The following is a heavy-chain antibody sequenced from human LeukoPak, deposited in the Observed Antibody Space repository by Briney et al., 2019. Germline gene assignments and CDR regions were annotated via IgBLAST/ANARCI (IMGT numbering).Heavy chain of an antibody. D-gene: IGHD1-26*01. Sequence: ASVKVSCKASGGTFRSNAISWVRQAPGQGLEWMGWMNPNSGNTGYAQKFQGRVTMTRNTSISTAYVELSSLRSEDTAVYYCARGVGPGSGWWELLHYYYYGMDVWGQGTTVTVSS. CDR1: GGTFRSNA. CDR3: ARGVGPGSGWWELLHYYYYGMDV. CDR2: MNPNSGNT. V-gene: IGHV1-8*01. J-gene: IGHJ6*02.